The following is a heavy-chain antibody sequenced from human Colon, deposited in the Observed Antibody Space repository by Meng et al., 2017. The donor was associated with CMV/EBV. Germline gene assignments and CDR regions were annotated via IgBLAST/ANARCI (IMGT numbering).Heavy chain of an antibody. J-gene: IGHJ3*02. Sequence: GGSLRLSCAASGFTFRTNWMAWVRQAPGKGLEWVANIKQDGSETYYVDSVKGRFTVSRDNAKNLLLLHMNSLRKEDTAVYYCARDPRYCGSGSCNPDAFNIWGRGTMVTVSS. CDR3: ARDPRYCGSGSCNPDAFNI. CDR2: IKQDGSET. V-gene: IGHV3-7*01. D-gene: IGHD2-15*01. CDR1: GFTFRTNW.